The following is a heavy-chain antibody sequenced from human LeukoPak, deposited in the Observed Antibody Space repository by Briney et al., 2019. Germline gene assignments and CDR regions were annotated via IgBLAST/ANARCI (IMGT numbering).Heavy chain of an antibody. CDR3: ARGDQLFDY. V-gene: IGHV5-51*01. J-gene: IGHJ4*02. CDR1: GYTFTTYW. Sequence: GESLKISCKASGYTFTTYWIGWVRQMPGRGLEWMGIIYPPDSDTRYSPSFQGQVTISADKSISTAYLQWSSLKASDTAMYYCARGDQLFDYWGQGTLVTVSS. CDR2: IYPPDSDT. D-gene: IGHD2-2*01.